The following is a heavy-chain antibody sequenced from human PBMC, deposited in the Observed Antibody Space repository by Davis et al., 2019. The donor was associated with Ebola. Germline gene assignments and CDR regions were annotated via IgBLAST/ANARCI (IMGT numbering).Heavy chain of an antibody. V-gene: IGHV4-39*01. CDR1: GGSISSSSYY. J-gene: IGHJ6*04. D-gene: IGHD1-26*01. Sequence: GSLRLSCTVSGGSISSSSYYWGWIRQPPGKGLEWIGSIYYSGSTYYNPSLKSRVTISVDTSKNQFSLKLSSVTAADTAVYYCARRSSIYYYYGMDVWGKGTTVTVSS. CDR3: ARRSSIYYYYGMDV. CDR2: IYYSGST.